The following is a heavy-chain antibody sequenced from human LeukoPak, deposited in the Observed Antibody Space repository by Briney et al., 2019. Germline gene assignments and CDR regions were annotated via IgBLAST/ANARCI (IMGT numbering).Heavy chain of an antibody. CDR2: INHSGST. Sequence: PSETLSLTCAVYGGSFSGYYWSWIRQPPGKGLEWIGEINHSGSTNYNPSLKSRVTISVATSKNQFSLKLSSVTAADTAVYYCAGEPPREIVVVPAAIGNAFDIWGQGTMVTVSS. J-gene: IGHJ3*02. CDR3: AGEPPREIVVVPAAIGNAFDI. D-gene: IGHD2-2*02. CDR1: GGSFSGYY. V-gene: IGHV4-34*01.